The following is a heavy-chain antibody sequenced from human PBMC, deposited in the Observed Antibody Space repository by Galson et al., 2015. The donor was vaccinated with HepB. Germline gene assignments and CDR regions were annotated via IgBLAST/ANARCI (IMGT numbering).Heavy chain of an antibody. J-gene: IGHJ3*02. Sequence: SLRLSCAASGFTFGDYAMSWFRQAPGKGLEWVGFIRSKAYGGTTEYAASVKGRFTISRDDSKSIAYLQMNSLKTEDTAVYYCTSYVAVGAFDIWGQGTMVTVSS. CDR2: IRSKAYGGTT. D-gene: IGHD2-15*01. CDR1: GFTFGDYA. V-gene: IGHV3-49*03. CDR3: TSYVAVGAFDI.